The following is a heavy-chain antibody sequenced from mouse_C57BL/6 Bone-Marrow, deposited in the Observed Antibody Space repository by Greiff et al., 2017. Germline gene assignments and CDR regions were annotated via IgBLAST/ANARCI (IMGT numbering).Heavy chain of an antibody. Sequence: EVKLMESGGGLVQPGESLKLSCESNEYEFPSHDMSWVRKTPEKRLELVAAINSDGGSTYYPDTMERRFILSRDNTKKTLYLQMSSLRSEDTALYYCARGNWEGYYFDYWGQGTTLTVSS. J-gene: IGHJ2*01. CDR1: EYEFPSHD. CDR2: INSDGGST. D-gene: IGHD4-1*01. CDR3: ARGNWEGYYFDY. V-gene: IGHV5-2*01.